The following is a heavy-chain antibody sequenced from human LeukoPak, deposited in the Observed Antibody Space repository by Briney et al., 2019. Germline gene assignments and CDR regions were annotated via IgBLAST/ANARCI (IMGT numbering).Heavy chain of an antibody. CDR2: IYYSGST. CDR1: GGSINVNY. Sequence: SETLSLTCTVSGGSINVNYWSWIRQPPGKGLEWTGYIYYSGSTNYNPSLKSRVTISVDTSKNQFSLKLSSVTAADTAVYYCARGYCSGGSCYLGGYYYYYGMDVWGQGTTVTVSS. V-gene: IGHV4-59*01. CDR3: ARGYCSGGSCYLGGYYYYYGMDV. D-gene: IGHD2-15*01. J-gene: IGHJ6*02.